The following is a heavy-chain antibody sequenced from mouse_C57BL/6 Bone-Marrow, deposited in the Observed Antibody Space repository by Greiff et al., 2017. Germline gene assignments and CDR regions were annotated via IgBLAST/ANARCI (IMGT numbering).Heavy chain of an antibody. J-gene: IGHJ2*01. Sequence: VQLKQSGAELVKPGASVKLSCTASGFNIKDSYMPWVKQRTEQGLAWIGRIDTEDGETKYAPKFQGKATITADTSSNTAYLQLNSLTSEDTAGYYLARSRLLRFDDWGQGTTLTVAS. CDR2: IDTEDGET. CDR1: GFNIKDSY. CDR3: ARSRLLRFDD. D-gene: IGHD3-2*02. V-gene: IGHV14-2*01.